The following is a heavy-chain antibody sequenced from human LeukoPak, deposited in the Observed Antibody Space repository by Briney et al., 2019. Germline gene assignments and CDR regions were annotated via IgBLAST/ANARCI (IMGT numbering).Heavy chain of an antibody. CDR3: ARSSGYQVPPGY. D-gene: IGHD2-2*01. V-gene: IGHV3-23*01. Sequence: QPGGSLRLSCAASGINASSYAMTWVRQAPGKWLEWVSTISGSGDRTLYADSVKGRFTISRDNARNSLYLQMNSLRDDNTAVYYCARSSGYQVPPGYWGQGTLVTVSS. CDR2: ISGSGDRT. CDR1: GINASSYA. J-gene: IGHJ4*02.